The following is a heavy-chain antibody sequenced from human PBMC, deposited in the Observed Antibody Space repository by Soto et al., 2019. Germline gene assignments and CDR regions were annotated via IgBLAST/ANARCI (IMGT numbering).Heavy chain of an antibody. Sequence: QVQLVQSGAEVKKPGSSVKVSCKASGGTFSSYAISWVRQAPGQGLEWMGGIIPIFGTANYAQKFQGRVTITADEATSTADMELSSLRSEDTAVYYCARHVPAAGYYYGMDVWGQGTTVTVSS. CDR2: IIPIFGTA. CDR1: GGTFSSYA. CDR3: ARHVPAAGYYYGMDV. J-gene: IGHJ6*02. D-gene: IGHD2-2*01. V-gene: IGHV1-69*12.